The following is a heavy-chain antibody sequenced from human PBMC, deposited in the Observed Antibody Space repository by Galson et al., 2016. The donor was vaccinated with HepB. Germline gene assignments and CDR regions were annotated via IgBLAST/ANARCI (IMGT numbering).Heavy chain of an antibody. CDR1: GGSISSYY. J-gene: IGHJ6*03. V-gene: IGHV4-59*01. D-gene: IGHD3-16*02. CDR3: ARDTYDYIWGSYRRLKGYMDV. Sequence: ETLSLTCIVSGGSISSYYWSWIRQPPGKGLEWIAYIDYSGSTNYNPYLKSRVTISVDTSKNQFSLKLSSVTAADTAVYYCARDTYDYIWGSYRRLKGYMDVWGKGTTVIVSS. CDR2: IDYSGST.